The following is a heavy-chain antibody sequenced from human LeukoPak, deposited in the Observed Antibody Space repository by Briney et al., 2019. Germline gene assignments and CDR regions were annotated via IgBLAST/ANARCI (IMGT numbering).Heavy chain of an antibody. CDR1: GYTFTSYY. D-gene: IGHD5-24*01. CDR3: ARIRDGYNDAYDI. CDR2: INPSDGST. V-gene: IGHV1-46*01. Sequence: ASVKVSCKASGYTFTSYYVHLVRQAPGQGFEWMAIINPSDGSTTNSQKFQGRVTMTRDTSTSTVYMELSGLRSEDTALYYCARIRDGYNDAYDIWGQGTMVTVSS. J-gene: IGHJ3*02.